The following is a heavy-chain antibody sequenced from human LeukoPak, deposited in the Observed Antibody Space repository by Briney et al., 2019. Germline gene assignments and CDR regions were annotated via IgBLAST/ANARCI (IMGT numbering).Heavy chain of an antibody. CDR1: GGSISTYY. V-gene: IGHV4-4*07. CDR2: IYTSGST. Sequence: SETLSLTCTVSGGSISTYYWSWIRQPPGKGLEWIGRIYTSGSTDYSPSLKSRVTISVDTSKNQFSLKLSSVTAADTAVYYCARGDSSGWYYFDYWGQGTLVTVSS. J-gene: IGHJ4*02. D-gene: IGHD6-19*01. CDR3: ARGDSSGWYYFDY.